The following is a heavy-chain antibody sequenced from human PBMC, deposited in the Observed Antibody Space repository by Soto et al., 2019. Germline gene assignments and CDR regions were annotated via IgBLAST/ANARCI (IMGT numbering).Heavy chain of an antibody. CDR2: ITNRGDTT. V-gene: IGHV3-23*01. J-gene: IGHJ4*02. CDR1: GFAFSNYA. Sequence: EVQLLESGGDLVQPGGSLRLSCAASGFAFSNYAMSWVRQAPGKGLEWVSTITNRGDTTNFADSVRGRFTTSRDNSKNTLYLHMNSLRVEDTALYYCARDPGGSFDYWGQGTLVTVSS. CDR3: ARDPGGSFDY. D-gene: IGHD1-26*01.